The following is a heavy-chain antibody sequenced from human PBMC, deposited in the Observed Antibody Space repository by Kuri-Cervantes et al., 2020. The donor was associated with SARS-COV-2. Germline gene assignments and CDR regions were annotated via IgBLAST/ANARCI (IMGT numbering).Heavy chain of an antibody. D-gene: IGHD4-17*01. CDR2: ISYDGSNK. V-gene: IGHV3-30-3*01. CDR1: GFTFSSYA. Sequence: GESLKISCAASGFTFSSYAMHWVRQAPGKGLEWVAVISYDGSNKYYADSVKGRFTISRDNSKNTLYLQMNSLRAEDTAVYYCARASGPVTTFDYWGQGTLVTVSS. J-gene: IGHJ4*02. CDR3: ARASGPVTTFDY.